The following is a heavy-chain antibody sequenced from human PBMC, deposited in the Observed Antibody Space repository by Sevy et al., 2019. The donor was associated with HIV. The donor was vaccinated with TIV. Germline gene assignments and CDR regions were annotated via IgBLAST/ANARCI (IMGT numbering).Heavy chain of an antibody. CDR2: ISSTGSFE. CDR3: ARDAGYTTKFHPLH. Sequence: GGSLRLSCSASGFRLNTYAMRWVRQAPGKGLEWVSVISSTGSFECYAASVKGRFTISKDNSKNTVSLQMNSLRPEDTAMYYCARDAGYTTKFHPLHWGQGTLVTVSS. CDR1: GFRLNTYA. V-gene: IGHV3-30*04. D-gene: IGHD5-12*01. J-gene: IGHJ4*02.